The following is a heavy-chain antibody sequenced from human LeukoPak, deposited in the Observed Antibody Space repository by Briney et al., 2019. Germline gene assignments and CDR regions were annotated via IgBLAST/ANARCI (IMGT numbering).Heavy chain of an antibody. CDR3: AKDGYSSSMDV. CDR2: IFTSGIT. D-gene: IGHD6-13*01. CDR1: GGSISTYY. Sequence: SETLSLTCTVSGGSISTYYWRWVRQPAGKGLEWIGRIFTSGITNYNTSLKSRVTVSVDTSKNQFSLKLNSVTAADTAVYYCAKDGYSSSMDVWGKGTTVTVSS. J-gene: IGHJ6*03. V-gene: IGHV4-4*07.